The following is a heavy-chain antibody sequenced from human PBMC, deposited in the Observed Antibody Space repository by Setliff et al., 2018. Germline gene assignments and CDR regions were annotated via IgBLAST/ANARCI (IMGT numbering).Heavy chain of an antibody. D-gene: IGHD1-7*01. V-gene: IGHV3-7*01. CDR3: ARSRGTTVYDY. Sequence: ETLSLTCAVYGGTFSGYYWTWIRQSPGKGLEWVANINHDGIEKYYVDSVKGRFTISRDNAKNSLYLQMNSLRAEDTALYYCARSRGTTVYDYWGQGTLVTVSS. J-gene: IGHJ4*02. CDR2: INHDGIEK. CDR1: GGTFSGYY.